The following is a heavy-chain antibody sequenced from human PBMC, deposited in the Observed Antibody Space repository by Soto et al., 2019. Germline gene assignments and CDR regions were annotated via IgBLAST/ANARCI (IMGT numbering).Heavy chain of an antibody. J-gene: IGHJ6*02. CDR3: ARDPPIAVAGTDYYYGIDV. CDR2: IIPILGIA. Sequence: QVQLVQSGAEVKKPGSSVKVSCKASGGTFSSYTISWVRQAPGQGLEWMGRIIPILGIANYAQKFQGRVTITADQSTSTAYLQLSSLRSEDTAVYYCARDPPIAVAGTDYYYGIDVWGQGTTVTVSS. CDR1: GGTFSSYT. D-gene: IGHD6-19*01. V-gene: IGHV1-69*08.